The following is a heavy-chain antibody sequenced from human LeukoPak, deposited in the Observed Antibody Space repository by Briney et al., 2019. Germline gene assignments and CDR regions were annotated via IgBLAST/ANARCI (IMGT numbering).Heavy chain of an antibody. CDR3: ARAVDYDILTGYYMGDY. CDR2: INPNSGGT. V-gene: IGHV1-2*02. J-gene: IGHJ4*02. Sequence: ASVKVSCKASGYTCTGYYMHWVRQAPGQGLEWMGWINPNSGGTNYAQKFQGRVTMTKDTSISTAYMELGRLRSDDTAVYYCARAVDYDILTGYYMGDYWGQGTLVTVSS. D-gene: IGHD3-9*01. CDR1: GYTCTGYY.